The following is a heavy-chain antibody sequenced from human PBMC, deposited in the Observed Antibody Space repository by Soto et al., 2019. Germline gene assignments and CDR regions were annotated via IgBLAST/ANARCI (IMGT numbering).Heavy chain of an antibody. CDR1: GGSISSGDSY. D-gene: IGHD5-12*01. CDR2: IYYSGSA. J-gene: IGHJ4*02. CDR3: ARTPNHGYDFAS. Sequence: SETLSLTCTVSGGSISSGDSYWTWIRQPPGKGLEWIGYIYYSGSAYYNPSLRSRVTISVDTSRNQFSLELNSVTAADTAVYYCARTPNHGYDFASWGQGPLVTVSS. V-gene: IGHV4-30-4*01.